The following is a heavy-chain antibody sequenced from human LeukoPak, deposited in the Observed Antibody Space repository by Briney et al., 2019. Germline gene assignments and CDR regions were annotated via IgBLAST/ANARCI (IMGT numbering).Heavy chain of an antibody. CDR2: INPNSGGT. V-gene: IGHV1-2*02. CDR1: GYTFTGYY. J-gene: IGHJ4*02. D-gene: IGHD6-6*01. Sequence: ASVKVSCMASGYTFTGYYMHWVRQAPGQGLEWMGWINPNSGGTNYAQKFQGRVTMTRDTSISTAYMELSRLRSDDTAVYYCARMGIAARWAMGYWGQGTLVTVSS. CDR3: ARMGIAARWAMGY.